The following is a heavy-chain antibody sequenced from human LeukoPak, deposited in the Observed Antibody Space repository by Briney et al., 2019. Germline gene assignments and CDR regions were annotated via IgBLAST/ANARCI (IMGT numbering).Heavy chain of an antibody. J-gene: IGHJ4*02. CDR3: AKDYLDRGYYDSSGYYDY. CDR2: IYSGGST. D-gene: IGHD3-22*01. V-gene: IGHV3-53*01. CDR1: GFTVSSNY. Sequence: GGSLRLSCAASGFTVSSNYMSWVRQAPGKGLEWVSVIYSGGSTYYADSVKGRFTISRDNSKNTLYLQMNSLRAEDTAVYYCAKDYLDRGYYDSSGYYDYWGQGTLVTVSS.